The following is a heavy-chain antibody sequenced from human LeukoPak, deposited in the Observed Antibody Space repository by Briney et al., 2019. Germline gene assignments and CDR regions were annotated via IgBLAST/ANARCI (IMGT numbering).Heavy chain of an antibody. D-gene: IGHD3-10*01. Sequence: ASVKVSCKVSGYTLTELSMHWVRQAPGKGLEWMGGFDPEDGETIYAQKFQGRVTMTEDTSTDTAYMELSSLRSEDTAVYYCATMVRGVNWFDSWGQGTLVTVSS. J-gene: IGHJ5*01. CDR2: FDPEDGET. CDR1: GYTLTELS. V-gene: IGHV1-24*01. CDR3: ATMVRGVNWFDS.